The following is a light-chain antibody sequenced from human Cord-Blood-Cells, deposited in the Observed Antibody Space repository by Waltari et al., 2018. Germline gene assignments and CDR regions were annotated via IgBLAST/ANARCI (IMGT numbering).Light chain of an antibody. J-gene: IGKJ2*01. CDR2: AAT. Sequence: DIQLTQSPSFLSASVGDRVTITCRASQGISRYLAWYQQKPGKAPKLLIYAATTLQSGVPSRFSGSGSGTDFTLTISSLPPEDFATYYCQQSYSTPLYTFGQGTKLEIK. V-gene: IGKV1-39*01. CDR1: QGISRY. CDR3: QQSYSTPLYT.